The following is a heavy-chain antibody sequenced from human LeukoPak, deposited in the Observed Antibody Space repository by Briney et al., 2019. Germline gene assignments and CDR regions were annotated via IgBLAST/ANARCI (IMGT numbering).Heavy chain of an antibody. J-gene: IGHJ3*02. CDR2: IRYDGSNI. CDR3: AKGKRFLESLGHAFAI. D-gene: IGHD3-3*01. CDR1: GFTFSSYG. Sequence: GGSLRLSCPASGFTFSSYGKHWVPQAPGEGLEWVAFIRYDGSNIYYADSVKGRFTISRDISKNTLYLQMNSLRAEDTAVYYCAKGKRFLESLGHAFAIWGQGTMVTVSS. V-gene: IGHV3-30*02.